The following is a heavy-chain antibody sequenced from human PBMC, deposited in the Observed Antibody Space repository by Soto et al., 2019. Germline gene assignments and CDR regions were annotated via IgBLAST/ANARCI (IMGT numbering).Heavy chain of an antibody. D-gene: IGHD3-3*01. CDR2: INPNSGGT. CDR1: GYTFTGYY. V-gene: IGHV1-2*04. CDR3: ARAVGSTVFRYYYYGMDV. Sequence: VKVSCKASGYTFTGYYMHWVRQAPGQGLEWMGWINPNSGGTNYAQKFQGWVTMTRETSISTAYMELSRLRSDDTAGYYCARAVGSTVFRYYYYGMDVWGQGTTVTVSS. J-gene: IGHJ6*02.